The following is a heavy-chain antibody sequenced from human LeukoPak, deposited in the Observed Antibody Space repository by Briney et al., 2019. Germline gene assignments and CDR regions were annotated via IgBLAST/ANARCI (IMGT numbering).Heavy chain of an antibody. CDR1: GFTFSSYA. CDR3: AKDYIVAAPTGFDY. J-gene: IGHJ4*02. D-gene: IGHD6-13*01. V-gene: IGHV3-23*01. CDR2: ISGSGGNT. Sequence: GGSLRLSCAASGFTFSSYAMSWVRQAPGKGLEWVSAISGSGGNTYYADSVKGQFTISRDNSKNTLYLQVNSLRAEDTAVYYCAKDYIVAAPTGFDYWGQGTLVTVSS.